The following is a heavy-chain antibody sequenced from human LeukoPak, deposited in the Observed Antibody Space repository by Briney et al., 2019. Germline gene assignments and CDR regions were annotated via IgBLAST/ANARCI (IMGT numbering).Heavy chain of an antibody. CDR1: GYTFTGYY. V-gene: IGHV1-2*02. J-gene: IGHJ4*02. CDR3: AREVGYYYDGSGYSRAPFDY. CDR2: INPNSGGT. D-gene: IGHD3-22*01. Sequence: ASVKVSCKASGYTFTGYYMHWVRQAPGQGLEWMGWINPNSGGTNYAQKFQGRVTMTRDTSISTAYMELSRLRSDDTAVYYCAREVGYYYDGSGYSRAPFDYWGQGTLVTVSS.